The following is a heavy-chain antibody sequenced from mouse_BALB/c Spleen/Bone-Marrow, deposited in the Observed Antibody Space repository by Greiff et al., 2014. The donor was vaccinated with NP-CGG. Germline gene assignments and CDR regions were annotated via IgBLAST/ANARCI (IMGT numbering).Heavy chain of an antibody. V-gene: IGHV7-3*02. CDR1: GFTFTDYY. CDR2: IRNKANGYTT. CDR3: ARDMSSLLRYRPWLAY. D-gene: IGHD1-1*01. J-gene: IGHJ3*01. Sequence: EVQLQQSGGGLVQPGGSLRLSCATSGFTFTDYYMSWVRQPPRKALEWLGFIRNKANGYTTEYSASVKGRFTISRDNSQSILYLQMNTLRVEDSATYYCARDMSSLLRYRPWLAYWGQGTLVTVSA.